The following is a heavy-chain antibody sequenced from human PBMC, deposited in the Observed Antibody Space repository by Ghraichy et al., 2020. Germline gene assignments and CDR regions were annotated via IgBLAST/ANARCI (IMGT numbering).Heavy chain of an antibody. V-gene: IGHV1-2*04. D-gene: IGHD3-22*01. J-gene: IGHJ4*02. CDR2: INPNSGGT. CDR1: GYTFTGYY. CDR3: ARDRDYDSSGYTHFDY. Sequence: ASEKVSCKASGYTFTGYYMHWVRQAPGQGLEWMGWINPNSGGTNYAQKFQGWVTMTRDTSISTAYMELSRLRSDDTAVYYCARDRDYDSSGYTHFDYWGQGTLVTVSS.